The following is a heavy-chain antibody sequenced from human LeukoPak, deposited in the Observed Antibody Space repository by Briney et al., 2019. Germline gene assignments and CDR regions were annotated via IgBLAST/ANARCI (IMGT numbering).Heavy chain of an antibody. J-gene: IGHJ2*01. V-gene: IGHV4-4*07. CDR1: GGSISSYY. D-gene: IGHD2-8*02. CDR3: ARDLLSAWYFDL. CDR2: IYTSGST. Sequence: SETLSLTCTVSGGSISSYYWSWIQQPAGKGLEWIGRIYTSGSTNYNPSLKSRVTMSVDTSKNQFSLKLSSVTAADTAVYYCARDLLSAWYFDLWGRGTLVTVSS.